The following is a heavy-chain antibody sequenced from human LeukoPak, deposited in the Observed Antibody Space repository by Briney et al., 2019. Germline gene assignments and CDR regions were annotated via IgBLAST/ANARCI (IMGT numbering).Heavy chain of an antibody. CDR3: ARVPGSSRLLFMDY. Sequence: GGSLRLSCAASGFTFSSYWMSWVRQAPGKGLEWVANIKQDGSEKYYVDPVKGRFTISRDNAKNSLYLQMNSLRAEDTAVYYCARVPGSSRLLFMDYWGQGTLVTVSS. CDR1: GFTFSSYW. J-gene: IGHJ4*02. CDR2: IKQDGSEK. D-gene: IGHD3-3*01. V-gene: IGHV3-7*01.